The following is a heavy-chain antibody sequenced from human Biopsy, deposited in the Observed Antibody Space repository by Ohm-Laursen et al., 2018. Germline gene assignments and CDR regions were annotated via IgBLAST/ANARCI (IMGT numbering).Heavy chain of an antibody. CDR1: GGSITDDY. CDR2: ISKGGDT. CDR3: ARDRGYYSDRTVPGYFDL. D-gene: IGHD3-22*01. V-gene: IGHV4-59*01. J-gene: IGHJ2*01. Sequence: SDTLSLTCTVSGGSITDDYWSWIRQSPGKGLEWIGFISKGGDTTYNPSLRGRVAISVDTSKNQFSLRLRSVTPADTAIYYCARDRGYYSDRTVPGYFDLWGRGTLVTVSS.